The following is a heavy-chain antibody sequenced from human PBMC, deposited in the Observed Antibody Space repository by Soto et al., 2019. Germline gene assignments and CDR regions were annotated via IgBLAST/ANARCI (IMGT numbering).Heavy chain of an antibody. CDR3: ARVPITRAWLPDS. CDR1: GDSITSHF. V-gene: IGHV4-59*11. CDR2: VFHTGSP. D-gene: IGHD3-10*01. J-gene: IGHJ5*01. Sequence: PSETLSLTCSVSGDSITSHFWSWIRQPPGKGLEWIGYVFHTGSPDYQPSLRSRVTMSLDTSKNQFSLQLRSVTAADTAVYFCARVPITRAWLPDSWGHGTQVT.